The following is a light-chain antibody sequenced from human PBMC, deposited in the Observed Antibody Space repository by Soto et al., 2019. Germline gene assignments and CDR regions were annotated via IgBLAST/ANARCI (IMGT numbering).Light chain of an antibody. CDR1: YSFSNN. J-gene: IGKJ5*01. Sequence: EIVLAQPPGTLSLSPGERATLSCSASYSFSNNYLAWYQQKPGQAPRLLIYGASSRATGIPARFSGSGSGTEFTLTISSLQSEDSGVYYCQQYNKWPAEITFGQGTRLEIK. V-gene: IGKV3D-15*01. CDR3: QQYNKWPAEIT. CDR2: GAS.